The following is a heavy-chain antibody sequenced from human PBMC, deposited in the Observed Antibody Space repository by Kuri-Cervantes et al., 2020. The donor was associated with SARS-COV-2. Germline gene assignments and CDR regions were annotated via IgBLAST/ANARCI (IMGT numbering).Heavy chain of an antibody. CDR2: IKQDGSEK. V-gene: IGHV3-7*01. D-gene: IGHD7-27*01. Sequence: GESLKISCAASGFTFSSYWMSWVRQAPGKGLEWVANIKQDGSEKYYVDSVKGRFTISRDNAKSSLYLQMNSLRAEDTAVYYCARPNWGLDYWGQGTLVTVSS. J-gene: IGHJ4*02. CDR1: GFTFSSYW. CDR3: ARPNWGLDY.